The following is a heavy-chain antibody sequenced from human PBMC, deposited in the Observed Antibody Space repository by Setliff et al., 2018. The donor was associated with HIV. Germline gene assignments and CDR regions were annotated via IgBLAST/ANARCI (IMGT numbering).Heavy chain of an antibody. CDR2: VRGIAYGVTT. D-gene: IGHD1-26*01. CDR3: TTALRWEQENIGDY. V-gene: IGHV3-49*03. CDR1: GFSIDDYA. Sequence: PGGSLRLSCTASGFSIDDYAMNWFRQAPGRGLEWVGLVRGIAYGVTTEYAASVRGRFTISRDDYKIIAYLQMNSLKNEDTPVYYCTTALRWEQENIGDYWGQGALVTVSS. J-gene: IGHJ4*02.